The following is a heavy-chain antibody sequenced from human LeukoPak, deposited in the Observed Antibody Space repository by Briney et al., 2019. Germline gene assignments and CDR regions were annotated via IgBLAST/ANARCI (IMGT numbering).Heavy chain of an antibody. J-gene: IGHJ4*02. D-gene: IGHD6-19*01. V-gene: IGHV4-30-4*08. CDR2: IYYSGST. CDR1: GGSISSGGYY. Sequence: SETLSLTCTVSGGSISSGGYYWSWIRQPPGKGLEWIGYIYYSGSTYYNPPLKSRVTISVDTSKNQFSLKLSSVTAADTAVYYCARGVAVAAFDYWGQGTLVTVSS. CDR3: ARGVAVAAFDY.